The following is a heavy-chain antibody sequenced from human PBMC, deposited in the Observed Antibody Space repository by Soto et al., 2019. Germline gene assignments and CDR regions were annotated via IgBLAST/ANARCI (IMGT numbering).Heavy chain of an antibody. D-gene: IGHD6-6*01. V-gene: IGHV3-23*01. J-gene: IGHJ5*02. Sequence: GGSLRLSCVASGFTFSSYAMSWVRQAPGKGLEWVSAISGSGGSTYYADSVKGRFTISRDNSKNTLYLQMNSLRAEDTAVYYCAKGAEYSSSSGWFDPWGQGTLVTVSS. CDR2: ISGSGGST. CDR3: AKGAEYSSSSGWFDP. CDR1: GFTFSSYA.